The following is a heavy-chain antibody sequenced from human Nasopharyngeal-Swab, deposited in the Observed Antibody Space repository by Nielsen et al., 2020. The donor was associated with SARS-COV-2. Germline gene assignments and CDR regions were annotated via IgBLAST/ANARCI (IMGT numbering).Heavy chain of an antibody. CDR3: ARRVARAPRHEGDYYYGMDV. CDR2: IYYRGST. Sequence: WIRQPPGKGLEWIGSIYYRGSTYYNPSLKSRVTISVDTSKNQFSLKLSSVTAADTAVYYCARRVARAPRHEGDYYYGMDVWGQGTTVTAP. D-gene: IGHD3-16*01. V-gene: IGHV4-39*01. J-gene: IGHJ6*02.